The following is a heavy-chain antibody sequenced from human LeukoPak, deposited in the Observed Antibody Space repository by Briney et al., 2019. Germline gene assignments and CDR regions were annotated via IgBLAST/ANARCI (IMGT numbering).Heavy chain of an antibody. CDR2: INPNSGGT. CDR1: GYTFTAYY. CDR3: ARGLSGWYFDY. D-gene: IGHD6-19*01. Sequence: ASVKVSCKASGYTFTAYYMHWVRQAPGQGLEWMGWINPNSGGTNYAQKFQGRVTMTRDTPISTAYMELNRLTSDDTAVYYCARGLSGWYFDYWGQGTLVTVSS. V-gene: IGHV1-2*02. J-gene: IGHJ4*02.